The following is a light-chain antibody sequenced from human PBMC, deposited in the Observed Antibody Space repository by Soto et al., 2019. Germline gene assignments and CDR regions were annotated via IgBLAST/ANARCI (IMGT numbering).Light chain of an antibody. J-gene: IGKJ1*01. CDR2: DAS. CDR3: QQYNTYSRT. Sequence: DIQMTQSPSTLSASVGDRVTITCRASQSISSWLAWYQQKPGKAPKVLIYDASSLDSGVPSRFSGSGSGTEFTLTISSLQPDDFATYYCQQYNTYSRTCGQGTKVDIK. V-gene: IGKV1-5*01. CDR1: QSISSW.